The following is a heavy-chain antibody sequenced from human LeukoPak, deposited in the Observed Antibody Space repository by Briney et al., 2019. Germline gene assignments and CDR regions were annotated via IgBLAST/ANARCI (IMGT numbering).Heavy chain of an antibody. V-gene: IGHV3-21*01. CDR2: ISSSSSYI. D-gene: IGHD3-9*01. Sequence: PGGSLRLSCAASGFTFSSYSMNWVRQAPGKGLEWVSSISSSSSYIYYADSVKGRFTISRDNAKNSLYLQMNSLRAEDTAVYYCARITWRDYDILTGYLPWGQGTLVTVSS. J-gene: IGHJ4*02. CDR1: GFTFSSYS. CDR3: ARITWRDYDILTGYLP.